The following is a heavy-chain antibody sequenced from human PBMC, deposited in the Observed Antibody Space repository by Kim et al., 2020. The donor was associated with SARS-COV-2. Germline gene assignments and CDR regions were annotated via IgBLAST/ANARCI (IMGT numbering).Heavy chain of an antibody. Sequence: GGSLRLSCAASGFTFSSYAMHWVRQAPGKGLEWVAVIWYDGSNKYYADSVKGRFTISRDNSKNTLYLQMNSLRAEDTAVYYCAKDLQQWLVLSYAGFQHWGQGTLVTVSS. CDR3: AKDLQQWLVLSYAGFQH. CDR1: GFTFSSYA. D-gene: IGHD6-19*01. V-gene: IGHV3-33*06. J-gene: IGHJ1*01. CDR2: IWYDGSNK.